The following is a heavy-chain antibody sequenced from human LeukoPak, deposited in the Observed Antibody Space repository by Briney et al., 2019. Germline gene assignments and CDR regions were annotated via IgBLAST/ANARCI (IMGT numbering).Heavy chain of an antibody. CDR3: ARGGYSHGSSWFDP. Sequence: ASVKVSCKASGGTFSSYAISWVRQAPGQGLEWMGGIIPIFGTANYAQKFQGRVTITADESTSTAYMGLSSLRSEDTAVYYCARGGYSHGSSWFDPWGQGTLVTVSS. CDR2: IIPIFGTA. CDR1: GGTFSSYA. J-gene: IGHJ5*02. V-gene: IGHV1-69*13. D-gene: IGHD5-18*01.